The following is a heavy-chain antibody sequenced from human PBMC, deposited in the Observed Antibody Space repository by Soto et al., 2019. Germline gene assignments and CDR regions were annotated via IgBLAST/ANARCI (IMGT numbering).Heavy chain of an antibody. V-gene: IGHV1-46*01. Sequence: QVQLVQSGAEVKNPGASVKVSCKASGYTFTTYYMHWLRQARGQGVEWMGIITPIDGSTMYDQKFQDRVTMTRDTSTSTVYMELSSLRSEDTAVYYCASAVSTKTAPIDYWGQGTLVTVSS. J-gene: IGHJ4*02. CDR1: GYTFTTYY. CDR2: ITPIDGST. D-gene: IGHD4-17*01. CDR3: ASAVSTKTAPIDY.